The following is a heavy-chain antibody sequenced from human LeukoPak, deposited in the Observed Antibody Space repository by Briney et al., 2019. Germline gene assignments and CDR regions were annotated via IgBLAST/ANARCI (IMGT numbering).Heavy chain of an antibody. Sequence: GGSLRLSCAAYGFTFSDYYTSWIRQAPGKGLEWVSYISSSGSTIYYADSVKGRFTISRDNAKNSLYLQMNSLRAEDTAVYYCARLRADSSSYWSDDAFDIWGQGTMVTVSS. V-gene: IGHV3-11*01. J-gene: IGHJ3*02. CDR3: ARLRADSSSYWSDDAFDI. CDR2: ISSSGSTI. D-gene: IGHD6-13*01. CDR1: GFTFSDYY.